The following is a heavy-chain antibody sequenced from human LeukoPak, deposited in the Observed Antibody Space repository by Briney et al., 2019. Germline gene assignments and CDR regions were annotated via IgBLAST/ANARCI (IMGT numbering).Heavy chain of an antibody. CDR3: ARASGGSYYYYMDV. J-gene: IGHJ6*03. Sequence: GGSLRLSCAASGFTFSSYEMNWVRQAPGKGLEWVSYISSSGSTIYYADSVKGRFTIPRDNAKNSLYLQMNSLRAEDTAVYYCARASGGSYYYYMDVWGKGTTVTISS. CDR1: GFTFSSYE. V-gene: IGHV3-48*03. D-gene: IGHD1-26*01. CDR2: ISSSGSTI.